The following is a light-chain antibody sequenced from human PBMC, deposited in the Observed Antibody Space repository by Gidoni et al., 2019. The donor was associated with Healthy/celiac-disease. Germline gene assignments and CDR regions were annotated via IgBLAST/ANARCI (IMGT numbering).Light chain of an antibody. Sequence: TVLTQSPATLSLSPGESATLSCRARQSVSSYLAWYQQKPGQAPRLLIYDASNRATGIPARFSGSGSGTDFTLAISSLEPEDFAVYYCQQRSSWPPLITFGQGTRLEIK. CDR1: QSVSSY. CDR2: DAS. CDR3: QQRSSWPPLIT. J-gene: IGKJ5*01. V-gene: IGKV3-11*01.